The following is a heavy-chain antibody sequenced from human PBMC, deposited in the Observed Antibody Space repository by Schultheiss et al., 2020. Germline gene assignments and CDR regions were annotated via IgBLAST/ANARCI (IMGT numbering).Heavy chain of an antibody. V-gene: IGHV3-73*01. D-gene: IGHD1-26*01. CDR2: IRSKAISYAT. CDR3: TTDQGQWELLGFDY. CDR1: GFTFSSSW. J-gene: IGHJ4*02. Sequence: GESLKISCAASGFTFSSSWMHWVCQAPEKGLEWVGRIRSKAISYATAYAASVKGRFTISRDDSKNTAYLQINSLKTEDTAVYYCTTDQGQWELLGFDYWGKGTLVTVSS.